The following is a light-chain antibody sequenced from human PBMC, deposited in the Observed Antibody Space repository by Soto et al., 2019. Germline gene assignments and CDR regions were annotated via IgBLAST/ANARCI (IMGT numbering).Light chain of an antibody. J-gene: IGKJ1*01. CDR1: KSVGGD. Sequence: DIVLTQSPATLSLTPGQGASLSCRASKSVGGDLVWYQQHPDQAPRLLIYDASNRATGIPPRFSGSGSGTDFTLTISSLEPEDFAVYYCQQRTNWPWTFGQGTKVEVK. CDR3: QQRTNWPWT. V-gene: IGKV3-11*01. CDR2: DAS.